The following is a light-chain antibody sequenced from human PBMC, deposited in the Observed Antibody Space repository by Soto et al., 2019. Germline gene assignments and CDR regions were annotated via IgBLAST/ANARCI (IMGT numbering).Light chain of an antibody. CDR2: AAS. V-gene: IGKV1-17*01. J-gene: IGKJ1*01. Sequence: DIQMIQSPSSLSASVGDRVTITCRASQGIRNDLGWYQQKPGKAPELLIYAASTLQSGVPSRFSGSGSGTEFTLTISGLQPGDSATYYCQQYNSYSPTFGQGTKVDI. CDR1: QGIRND. CDR3: QQYNSYSPT.